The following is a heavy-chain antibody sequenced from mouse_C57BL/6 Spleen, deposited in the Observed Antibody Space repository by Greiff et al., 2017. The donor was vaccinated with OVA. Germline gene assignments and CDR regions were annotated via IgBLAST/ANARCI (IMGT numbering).Heavy chain of an antibody. J-gene: IGHJ4*01. CDR1: GFTFSSYA. Sequence: EVQRVESGGGLVKPGGSLKLSCAASGFTFSSYAMSWVRQTPEKRLEWVATISDGGSYTYYPDNVKGRFTISRDNAKNNLYLQMSHLKSEDTAMYYCARDTTVVATEAMDYWGQGTSVTVSS. D-gene: IGHD1-1*01. V-gene: IGHV5-4*01. CDR2: ISDGGSYT. CDR3: ARDTTVVATEAMDY.